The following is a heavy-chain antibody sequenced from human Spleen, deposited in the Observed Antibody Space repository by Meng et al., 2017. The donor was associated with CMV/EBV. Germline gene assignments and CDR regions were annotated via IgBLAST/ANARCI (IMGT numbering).Heavy chain of an antibody. D-gene: IGHD3-3*01. Sequence: GGSLRLSCAASGFSFDDYTMHWVRQAPGKGLEWVCLISWDGGRTYCADSVKGRFTISRDNSKNTVYLQMNSLRAEDTAVYYCVRGYGGSYFDYWGQGTLVTVSS. CDR2: ISWDGGRT. J-gene: IGHJ4*02. CDR1: GFSFDDYT. CDR3: VRGYGGSYFDY. V-gene: IGHV3-43*01.